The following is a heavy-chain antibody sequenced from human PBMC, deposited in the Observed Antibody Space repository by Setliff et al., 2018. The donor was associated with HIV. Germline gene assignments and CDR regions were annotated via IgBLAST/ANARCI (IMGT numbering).Heavy chain of an antibody. J-gene: IGHJ6*02. CDR1: GYTFNDNY. CDR3: ARDVEHMMDV. CDR2: INPKSGGT. Sequence: ASVKVSCKASGYTFNDNYIHWVRQAPGQGLEWMGRINPKSGGTSYAQKFQDRVTMTRDTSTGTAYMELRSLRSDDTAVYYCARDVEHMMDVWGQGTTVTVSS. V-gene: IGHV1-2*06.